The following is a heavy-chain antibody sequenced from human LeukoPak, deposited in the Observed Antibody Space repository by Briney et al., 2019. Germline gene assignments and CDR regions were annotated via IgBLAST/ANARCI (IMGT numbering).Heavy chain of an antibody. CDR2: ISGSGGST. J-gene: IGHJ4*02. V-gene: IGHV3-23*01. D-gene: IGHD2-15*01. CDR1: GFTFSSYA. Sequence: GGSLRLSCAASGFTFSSYAMSWVRQAPGKGLEWVSAISGSGGSTYYADSVKGRFTISRDNAKNSLYLQMNSLRAEDTAVYYCAAYCSGGSCSTWGQGTLVTVSS. CDR3: AAYCSGGSCST.